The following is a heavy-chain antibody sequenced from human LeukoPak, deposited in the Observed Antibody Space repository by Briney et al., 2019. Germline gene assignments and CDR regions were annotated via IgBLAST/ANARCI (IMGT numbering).Heavy chain of an antibody. V-gene: IGHV4-4*07. Sequence: SETLSLTCTVSGDSMRSYYWNWIRQPAGKGLEWIGRIYTSGSTNYNPSFKSRVTMSVDTSKNQFSLKLNSVTAADTAVYYCARDPGYYGSGTRGAFDIWGQGTMVTVSS. CDR1: GDSMRSYY. CDR3: ARDPGYYGSGTRGAFDI. D-gene: IGHD3-10*01. CDR2: IYTSGST. J-gene: IGHJ3*02.